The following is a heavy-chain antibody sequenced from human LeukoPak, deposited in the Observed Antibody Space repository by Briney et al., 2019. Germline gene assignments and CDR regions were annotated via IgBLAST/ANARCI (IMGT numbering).Heavy chain of an antibody. D-gene: IGHD1-26*01. Sequence: ASVKVSCKASGYTFTSYYMHWVRQAPGQGLEWMGIINPSGGSTIYAQKVQGRVTMTRDMSTRTVYMELSSQRSEDTAMYYCARVESWEHSGCSQDDLDIWGQGTMVTVSS. CDR2: INPSGGST. CDR1: GYTFTSYY. J-gene: IGHJ3*02. CDR3: ARVESWEHSGCSQDDLDI. V-gene: IGHV1-46*01.